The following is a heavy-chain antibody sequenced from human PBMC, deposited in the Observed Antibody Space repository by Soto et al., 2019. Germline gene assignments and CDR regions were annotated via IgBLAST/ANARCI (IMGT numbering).Heavy chain of an antibody. D-gene: IGHD6-13*01. V-gene: IGHV3-33*01. CDR3: ARDKGGRSSWYLRSPFDY. Sequence: QVQLVESGGGVVQPGRSLRLSCAASGFTFSSYGMHWVRQAPGKGLEWVAVIWYDGSNKYYADSVKGRFTISRDNSKNTLYLQMNSLRAEDTAVYYCARDKGGRSSWYLRSPFDYWGQGTLVTVSS. CDR1: GFTFSSYG. J-gene: IGHJ4*02. CDR2: IWYDGSNK.